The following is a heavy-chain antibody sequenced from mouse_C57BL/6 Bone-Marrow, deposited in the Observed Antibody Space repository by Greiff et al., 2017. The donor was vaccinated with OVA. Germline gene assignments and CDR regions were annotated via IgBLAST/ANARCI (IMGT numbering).Heavy chain of an antibody. J-gene: IGHJ1*03. Sequence: EVQLQQSGAELVRPGASVKLSCTASGFNIKDDYMHWVKQRPEQGLEWIGWIDPENGDTEYASKFQGKATITADTSSNTAYLQLSSLTSEDTAVYYCITLDGYYHWYFDVWGTGTTVTVSS. CDR2: IDPENGDT. CDR3: ITLDGYYHWYFDV. D-gene: IGHD2-3*01. CDR1: GFNIKDDY. V-gene: IGHV14-4*01.